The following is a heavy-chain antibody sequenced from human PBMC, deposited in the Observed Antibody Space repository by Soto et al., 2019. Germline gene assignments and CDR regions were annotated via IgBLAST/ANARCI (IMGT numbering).Heavy chain of an antibody. CDR2: IHNSVST. D-gene: IGHD1-26*01. CDR1: GGSISSGDYY. J-gene: IGHJ4*02. CDR3: ARSRYSGSYFGDY. Sequence: PSEPLSLTCTVSGGSISSGDYYWSWIRQPPGKGLEWIAYIHNSVSTHYNPSLKSRVTISVDTSKNQFSLKLSSVTAADTAVYYCARSRYSGSYFGDYWGQGILVTGS. V-gene: IGHV4-30-4*01.